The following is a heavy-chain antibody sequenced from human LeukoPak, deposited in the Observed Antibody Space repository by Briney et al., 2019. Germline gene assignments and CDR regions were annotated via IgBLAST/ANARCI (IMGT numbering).Heavy chain of an antibody. D-gene: IGHD6-19*01. J-gene: IGHJ4*02. CDR3: AKEGRSIAVAGTFVAGFFDY. Sequence: PGGSLRLSCAASGFTFDDYAMHWVRQAPGKGLEWVSGISWNSGSIGYADSVKGRFTISRDNAKNSLYLQMNSLRAEDTALYYCAKEGRSIAVAGTFVAGFFDYWGQGTLVTVSS. CDR1: GFTFDDYA. CDR2: ISWNSGSI. V-gene: IGHV3-9*01.